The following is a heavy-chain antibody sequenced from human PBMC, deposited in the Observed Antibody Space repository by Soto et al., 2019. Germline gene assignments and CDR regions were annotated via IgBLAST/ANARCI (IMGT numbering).Heavy chain of an antibody. Sequence: QVKLKESGQGLVKLSRPRSLPCPFSVGPISSVGSSGSWFRHPPGKGLEGIGYIYYSGSTYYNPSLKSRVTISVDTSKNQFSLKLSSVTAADTAVYYCARVIRDFWSGYYNGMDVWGQGTTVTVSS. CDR2: IYYSGST. J-gene: IGHJ6*02. CDR3: ARVIRDFWSGYYNGMDV. D-gene: IGHD3-3*01. V-gene: IGHV4-31*03. CDR1: VGPISSVGSS.